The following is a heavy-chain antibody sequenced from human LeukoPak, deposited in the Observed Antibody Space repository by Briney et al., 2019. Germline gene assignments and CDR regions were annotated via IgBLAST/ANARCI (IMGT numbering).Heavy chain of an antibody. CDR1: GGSISTYY. Sequence: KPSETLSLTCTVSGGSISTYYWSWIRQPAGKGLEWIGRIYTSGSTNCNPSLKSRVTISVDKSKNQFSLKLSSVTAADTAVYYCAREGYYDFWSGHYNWFDPWGQGTLVTVSS. CDR3: AREGYYDFWSGHYNWFDP. CDR2: IYTSGST. D-gene: IGHD3-3*01. V-gene: IGHV4-4*07. J-gene: IGHJ5*02.